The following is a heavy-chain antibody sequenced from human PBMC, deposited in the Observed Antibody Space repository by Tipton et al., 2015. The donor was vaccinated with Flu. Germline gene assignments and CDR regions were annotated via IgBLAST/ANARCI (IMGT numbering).Heavy chain of an antibody. J-gene: IGHJ4*02. CDR2: IHRTGST. CDR3: ARSTYYYGSGSSDY. CDR1: GDSIGSNYF. Sequence: TLSLTCSVSGDSIGSNYFWGWIRQPPGKGLEWIGNIHRTGSTYHNPSLKSRVTISVDTSKNQFSLKLTSVSAADTAVYYCARSTYYYGSGSSDYWGQGTLVTVSS. V-gene: IGHV4-38-2*01. D-gene: IGHD3-10*01.